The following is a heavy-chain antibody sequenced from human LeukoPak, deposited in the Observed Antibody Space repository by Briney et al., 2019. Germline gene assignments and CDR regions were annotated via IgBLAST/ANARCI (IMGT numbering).Heavy chain of an antibody. CDR1: GVSISSHY. J-gene: IGHJ4*02. D-gene: IGHD3-22*01. CDR2: FYYSGST. Sequence: SETLSLACTVSGVSISSHYWSWLRQPPGKALEWIGYFYYSGSTNYNPSLRSRVTISVDTSENQFSLKLSSVTAADTAVYYCARGRYYDSSGYYRFDYFDYWGQGTLVTVSS. CDR3: ARGRYYDSSGYYRFDYFDY. V-gene: IGHV4-59*11.